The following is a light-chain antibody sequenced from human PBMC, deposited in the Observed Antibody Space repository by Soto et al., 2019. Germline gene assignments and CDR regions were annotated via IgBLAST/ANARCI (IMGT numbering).Light chain of an antibody. CDR3: SSYTSISTLV. J-gene: IGLJ2*01. CDR1: SSDVGSYSY. V-gene: IGLV2-14*01. Sequence: QSVLTQPASVSGSPGQSITISCTGTSSDVGSYSYVSWYQQHPGKAPKLMIYEVNNRPSGVSNRFSGSKSGNTASLTISGLQAEDEGDYYCSSYTSISTLVFGGGTKLTVL. CDR2: EVN.